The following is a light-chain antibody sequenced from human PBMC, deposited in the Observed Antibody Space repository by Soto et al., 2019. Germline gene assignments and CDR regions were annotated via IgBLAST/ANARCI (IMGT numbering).Light chain of an antibody. CDR1: SSDVGGYNY. CDR2: EVS. CDR3: SSYSSSSTLIV. Sequence: QSALAQPASVSGSPGQSITISCTGTSSDVGGYNYVSWYQQHPAKAPKLMIYEVSQRPSGVSNRFSGSKSGNTASLTISGLQGEDEADYYCSSYSSSSTLIVFGTGTKVTVL. V-gene: IGLV2-14*01. J-gene: IGLJ1*01.